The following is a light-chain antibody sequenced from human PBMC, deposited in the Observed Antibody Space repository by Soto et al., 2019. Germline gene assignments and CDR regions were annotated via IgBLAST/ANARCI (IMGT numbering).Light chain of an antibody. J-gene: IGLJ2*01. CDR2: EVN. CDR3: ASHAGSHVV. V-gene: IGLV2-8*01. Sequence: QSVLTQPPSASGSPGRSVTISCTGTSSDIGGYNYVSWYQQHPGKAPKLMIYEVNKRPSGVPDRFSGSKSGNTASLTVSGLQAEDEADYYCASHAGSHVVFGGGTKLTVL. CDR1: SSDIGGYNY.